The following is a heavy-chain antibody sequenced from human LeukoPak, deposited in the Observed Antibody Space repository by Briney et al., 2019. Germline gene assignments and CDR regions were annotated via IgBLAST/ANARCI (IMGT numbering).Heavy chain of an antibody. CDR3: ARDVYYYDSSGYPEFDY. J-gene: IGHJ4*02. CDR2: ISGSGGST. V-gene: IGHV3-23*01. Sequence: GGSLRLSCAASGFTFSSYAMSWVRQAPGKGLEWVSAISGSGGSTYYADSVKGRFTISRDNSKNSLYLQMNSLRAEDTAVYYCARDVYYYDSSGYPEFDYWGQGTLVTVSS. CDR1: GFTFSSYA. D-gene: IGHD3-22*01.